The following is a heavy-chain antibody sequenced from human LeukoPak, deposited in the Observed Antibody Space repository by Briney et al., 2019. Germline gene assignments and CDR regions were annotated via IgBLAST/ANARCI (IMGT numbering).Heavy chain of an antibody. D-gene: IGHD2-8*01. Sequence: SETLSLTCTVSGGSISSSSYYWGWIRQPPGKGLEWIGSIYYSGSTYYNPSLKSRVTISVDTSKNQFSLKLSSVTAADTAVYYCARQRRGLQMGVLMVYALIDYWGQGTLVTVSS. V-gene: IGHV4-39*01. CDR1: GGSISSSSYY. CDR3: ARQRRGLQMGVLMVYALIDY. CDR2: IYYSGST. J-gene: IGHJ4*02.